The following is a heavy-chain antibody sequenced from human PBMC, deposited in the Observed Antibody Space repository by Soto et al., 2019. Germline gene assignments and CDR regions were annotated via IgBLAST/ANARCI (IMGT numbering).Heavy chain of an antibody. Sequence: SETLSLTCIVSGDSVSSGGYHWSWIRQPPGKGPEWIAYVYHTGSTDYNPSLKCRVTISLDTSKNQFSLNLNSVTAADTAVYYCDRGPPFGRWGQGTLVTVSS. CDR2: VYHTGST. V-gene: IGHV4-61*08. D-gene: IGHD3-3*01. CDR1: GDSVSSGGYH. J-gene: IGHJ4*02. CDR3: DRGPPFGR.